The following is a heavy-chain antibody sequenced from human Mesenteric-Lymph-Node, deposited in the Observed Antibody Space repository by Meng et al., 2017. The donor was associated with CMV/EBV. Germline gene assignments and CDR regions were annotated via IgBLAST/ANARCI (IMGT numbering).Heavy chain of an antibody. CDR1: GGSISSYY. CDR2: IYYSGST. Sequence: SETLSLTCTVSGGSISSYYWSWIRQPPGKGLEWIGYIYYSGSTNYNPSLKSRVTISVDTSKNQFSLKLSSVTAADTAVYYCARDSYDYYGMDVWGQGTTVTVSS. V-gene: IGHV4-59*01. J-gene: IGHJ6*02. CDR3: ARDSYDYYGMDV.